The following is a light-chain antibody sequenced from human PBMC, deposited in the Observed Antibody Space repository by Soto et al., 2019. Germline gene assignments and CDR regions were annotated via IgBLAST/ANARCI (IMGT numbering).Light chain of an antibody. CDR1: TSNVGSNT. CDR3: AAWDSSLNGWL. J-gene: IGLJ3*02. CDR2: GNN. Sequence: QSVLTQPPSASGTPGQGVTTSGFGTTSNVGSNTVNWYQQVPGTAPKVLIFGNNQRPSGVPDRFSGSKSGTSASLAISGLQSEDEADYYCAAWDSSLNGWLFGGGTKLTVL. V-gene: IGLV1-44*01.